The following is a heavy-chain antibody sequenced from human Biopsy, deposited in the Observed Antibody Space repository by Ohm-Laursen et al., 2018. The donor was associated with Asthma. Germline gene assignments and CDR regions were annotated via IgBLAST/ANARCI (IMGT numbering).Heavy chain of an antibody. CDR2: ISYDGSNK. CDR3: ASQSSGPDFWSGYYYFDY. D-gene: IGHD3-3*01. V-gene: IGHV3-30*04. CDR1: GFTFSAYA. J-gene: IGHJ4*02. Sequence: SLRLSCAASGFTFSAYAMHWVRQAPGKGLEWVAVISYDGSNKYYADSVKGRFTISRDNSKNTLYLQMNSLRAEDTAVYYCASQSSGPDFWSGYYYFDYWGQGTLVTVSS.